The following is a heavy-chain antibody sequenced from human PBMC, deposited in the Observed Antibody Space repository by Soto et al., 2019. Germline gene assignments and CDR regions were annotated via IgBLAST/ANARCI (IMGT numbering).Heavy chain of an antibody. V-gene: IGHV1-69*04. Sequence: SVKVSCKASGGTFSSYTISWVRQAPGQGLEWMGRIIPILGIANYAQKFQGRVTITADKSTSTAYMELSSLRSEDTAVYYCARDLRIAAAGRYYYGMDVWGQGTTVTVSS. CDR1: GGTFSSYT. J-gene: IGHJ6*02. CDR3: ARDLRIAAAGRYYYGMDV. D-gene: IGHD6-13*01. CDR2: IIPILGIA.